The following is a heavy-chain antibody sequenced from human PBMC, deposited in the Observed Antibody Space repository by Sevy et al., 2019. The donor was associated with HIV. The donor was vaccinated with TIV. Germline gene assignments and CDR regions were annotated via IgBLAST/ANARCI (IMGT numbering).Heavy chain of an antibody. D-gene: IGHD6-19*01. CDR1: GYTFTTYG. CDR3: ARSTQVAGRSNWFDP. V-gene: IGHV1-18*01. J-gene: IGHJ5*02. Sequence: ATVKVSCKASGYTFTTYGITWVRQAPRQGLERMGWISTYNGMINYSQKFQGRVTMSTDTSTSTAYMELRSLRSDDTAVYYCARSTQVAGRSNWFDPWGQGTLVTVS. CDR2: ISTYNGMI.